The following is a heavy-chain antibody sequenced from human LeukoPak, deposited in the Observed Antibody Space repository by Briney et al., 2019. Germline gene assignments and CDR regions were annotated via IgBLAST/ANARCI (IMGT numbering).Heavy chain of an antibody. CDR1: GGSFSGYY. Sequence: SETLSLTCAVYGGSFSGYYWSWIRQPPGKGLEWIGEINHSGSTNYNPSLKSRVTISVDTSKNQFSLKLSSVTAADTAVYYCARGRRFGELLYRRYYYYYMDVWGKGTTVTVSS. D-gene: IGHD3-10*01. CDR2: INHSGST. J-gene: IGHJ6*03. CDR3: ARGRRFGELLYRRYYYYYMDV. V-gene: IGHV4-34*01.